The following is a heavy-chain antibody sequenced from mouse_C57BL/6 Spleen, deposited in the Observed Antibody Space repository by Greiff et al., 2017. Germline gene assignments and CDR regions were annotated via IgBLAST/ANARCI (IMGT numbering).Heavy chain of an antibody. J-gene: IGHJ3*01. CDR3: TEGNYPEWFAY. CDR1: GFTFSNYW. V-gene: IGHV6-3*01. D-gene: IGHD2-1*01. CDR2: IRLKSDNYAT. Sequence: EVKVEESGGGLVQPGGSMKLSCVASGFTFSNYWMNWVRQSPEKGLVWVAQIRLKSDNYATHYAESVKGRFTISRDDSKSSVYLQMNNLRAEDTGIYYCTEGNYPEWFAYWGQGTLVTVSA.